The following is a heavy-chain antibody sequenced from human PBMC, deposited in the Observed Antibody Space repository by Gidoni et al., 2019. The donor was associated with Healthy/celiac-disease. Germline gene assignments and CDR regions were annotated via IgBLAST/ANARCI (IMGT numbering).Heavy chain of an antibody. V-gene: IGHV4-34*01. Sequence: QVQLQQWGAGLLKPSETLSLTCAVYGGSFSGYYWSWIRQTPGKGLEWIGEINHSGSTNYNPSLKSRVTISVDTSKNQFSLKLSSVTAADTAVYYCARGLVGYGMDVWGQGTTVTVSS. CDR3: ARGLVGYGMDV. CDR2: INHSGST. J-gene: IGHJ6*02. D-gene: IGHD2-8*02. CDR1: GGSFSGYY.